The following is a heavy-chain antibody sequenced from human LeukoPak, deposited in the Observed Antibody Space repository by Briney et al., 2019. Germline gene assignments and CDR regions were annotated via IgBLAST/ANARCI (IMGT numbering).Heavy chain of an antibody. CDR1: GFTFSSYW. J-gene: IGHJ5*02. V-gene: IGHV3-74*01. Sequence: PGGSLRLSCAASGFTFSSYWMHWVRQVPGKGLVWVSRINTDGSSTNYADSVKGRFTISRDNAKNTLYLQMNSLRAEDTAVYYCARDRASYWFDPWGQGTLVTVSS. CDR3: ARDRASYWFDP. CDR2: INTDGSST.